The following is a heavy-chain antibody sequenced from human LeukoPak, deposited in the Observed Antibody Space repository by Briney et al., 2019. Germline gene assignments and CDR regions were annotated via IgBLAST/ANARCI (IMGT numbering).Heavy chain of an antibody. CDR1: AFSLSDLT. CDR3: SAGPSGWTEFFRH. CDR2: IRTKANNYVP. D-gene: IGHD6-19*01. Sequence: GGSLRLSCAAPAFSLSDLTIHWVRQASGRGLGWVARIRTKANNYVPEYGASVKGRFTISRDDAKNTAYLQMNSLKTDDTAIYYCSAGPSGWTEFFRHWGQGTLVTVSS. J-gene: IGHJ1*01. V-gene: IGHV3-73*01.